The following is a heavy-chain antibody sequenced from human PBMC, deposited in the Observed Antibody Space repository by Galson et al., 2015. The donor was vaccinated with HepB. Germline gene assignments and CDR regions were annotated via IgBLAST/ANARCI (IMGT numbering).Heavy chain of an antibody. CDR2: IGTAGDT. CDR3: ARSLQWQQQYYYGMDV. D-gene: IGHD4-11*01. J-gene: IGHJ6*02. Sequence: SLRLSCAASGFTFSSYDMHWVRQATGKGLEWVSAIGTAGDTYYPGSVKGRFTISRENAKNSLYLQMNSLRAGDTAVYYCARSLQWQQQYYYGMDVWGQGTTVTVSS. V-gene: IGHV3-13*04. CDR1: GFTFSSYD.